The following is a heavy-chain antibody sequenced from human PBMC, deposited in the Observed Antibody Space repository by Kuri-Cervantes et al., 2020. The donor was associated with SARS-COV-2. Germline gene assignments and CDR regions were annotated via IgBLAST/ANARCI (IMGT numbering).Heavy chain of an antibody. J-gene: IGHJ3*02. CDR3: ARATWIQLYHAFDI. CDR1: GFTVSSNY. V-gene: IGHV3-53*01. D-gene: IGHD5-18*01. Sequence: GESLKISCAASGFTVSSNYMSWVRQAPGKGLEWVSVIYSGGSTYYADSVKGRFTISRDNSKNTLYLQKNSLRAEDTAVYYCARATWIQLYHAFDIWGQGTMVTVSS. CDR2: IYSGGST.